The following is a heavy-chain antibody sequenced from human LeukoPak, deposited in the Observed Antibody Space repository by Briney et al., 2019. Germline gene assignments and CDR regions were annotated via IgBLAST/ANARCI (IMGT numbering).Heavy chain of an antibody. V-gene: IGHV3-30*04. CDR1: GFTFSSYA. CDR3: AKGGVAAAVDYYYYMDV. J-gene: IGHJ6*03. CDR2: ISYDGSNK. Sequence: PGGSLRLSCAASGFTFSSYAMHWVRQAPGKGLEWVAVISYDGSNKYYADSVKGRFTISRDNSKNTLYLQMNSLRAEDTAVYYCAKGGVAAAVDYYYYMDVWGKGTTVTISS. D-gene: IGHD6-13*01.